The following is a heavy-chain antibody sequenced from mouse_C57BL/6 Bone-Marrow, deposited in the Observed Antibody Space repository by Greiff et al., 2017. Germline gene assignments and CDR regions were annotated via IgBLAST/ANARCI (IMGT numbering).Heavy chain of an antibody. Sequence: QVQLQQPGAELVKPGASVKLSCKASGYTFTSYWMHWVKQRPGRGLEWIGRIDPNSGGTKYNEKFKSKATLTVDKPSSTAYMQLSSLTSEDSAVYYCARREPGLDYYGGCYGGVYGAMDYWGQGTSVTVSA. CDR2: IDPNSGGT. D-gene: IGHD1-1*02. CDR3: ARREPGLDYYGGCYGGVYGAMDY. CDR1: GYTFTSYW. J-gene: IGHJ4*01. V-gene: IGHV1-72*01.